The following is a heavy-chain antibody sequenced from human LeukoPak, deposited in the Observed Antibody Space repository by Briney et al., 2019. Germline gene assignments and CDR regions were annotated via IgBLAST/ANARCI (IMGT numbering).Heavy chain of an antibody. CDR1: GGSIGSSSYY. CDR2: IYYSGTT. Sequence: NPSETLSLTCTVSGGSIGSSSYYWGWIRQPPGKGLEWIGSIYYSGTTYYNPSLKGRVTMSVDTSKNQFSLNLNSVTAADTAVYYCARDQPIGSAINAFDIWGQGTMVTVSS. D-gene: IGHD2-2*01. J-gene: IGHJ3*02. V-gene: IGHV4-39*07. CDR3: ARDQPIGSAINAFDI.